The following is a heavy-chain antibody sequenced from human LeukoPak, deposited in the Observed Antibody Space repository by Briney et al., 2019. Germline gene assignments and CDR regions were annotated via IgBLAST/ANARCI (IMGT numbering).Heavy chain of an antibody. J-gene: IGHJ4*02. V-gene: IGHV1-18*04. Sequence: ASVKVSCKASGYTFTNYGVTWVRQAPGQGLQWMGWISAYNGNTNYAQKFQGRISMTIDTSTTTAYMELRGLRSDDTAIYYCAGVRSYGDYSDYWGQGTLVTVSS. D-gene: IGHD4-17*01. CDR2: ISAYNGNT. CDR1: GYTFTNYG. CDR3: AGVRSYGDYSDY.